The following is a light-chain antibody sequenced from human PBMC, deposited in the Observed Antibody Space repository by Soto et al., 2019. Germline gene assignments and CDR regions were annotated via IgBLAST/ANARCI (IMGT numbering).Light chain of an antibody. CDR1: SGHSSYA. Sequence: QLVVTQSPSASASLGDSVKLTCTLSSGHSSYAIAWHQQQPEKGPRYLMKLNSDGSHSKGDGIPDRFSGSSSGAERYLTISSLQSEDEADYYCQTWGTVVFGGGTKLTVL. CDR3: QTWGTVV. CDR2: LNSDGSH. V-gene: IGLV4-69*01. J-gene: IGLJ2*01.